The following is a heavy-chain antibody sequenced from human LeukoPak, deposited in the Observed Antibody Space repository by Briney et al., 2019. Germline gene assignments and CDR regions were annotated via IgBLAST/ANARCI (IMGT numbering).Heavy chain of an antibody. J-gene: IGHJ4*02. Sequence: GPVKVSCKASGYTFTGYYMHWVRQAAGQGLEWMGWMNPNSGNTGCPQKFQGRVIMTRNTSISTVYMELSSLRSEDTALYYCARGLSSGWYYFDYWGQGTLVTVSS. D-gene: IGHD6-19*01. CDR2: MNPNSGNT. CDR3: ARGLSSGWYYFDY. CDR1: GYTFTGYY. V-gene: IGHV1-8*02.